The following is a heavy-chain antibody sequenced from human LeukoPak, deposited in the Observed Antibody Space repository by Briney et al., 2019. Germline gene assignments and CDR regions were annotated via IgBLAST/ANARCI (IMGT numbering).Heavy chain of an antibody. CDR2: IRFNGDST. D-gene: IGHD6-19*01. CDR3: TQVRYNSGWQLDY. V-gene: IGHV3-30*02. CDR1: GFSFSTYG. J-gene: IGHJ4*02. Sequence: GGSLRLSCAASGFSFSTYGMHWVRQAPGKGLEWVAFIRFNGDSTYYSDSVKGRFTISRDNSQNTLFLQMNSLRAEDTAVYYCTQVRYNSGWQLDYWGQGTLVTVSS.